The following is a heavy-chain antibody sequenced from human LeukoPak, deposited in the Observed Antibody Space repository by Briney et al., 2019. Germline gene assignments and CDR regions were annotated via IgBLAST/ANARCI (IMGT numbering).Heavy chain of an antibody. V-gene: IGHV3-48*02. CDR3: ARSTYCGGDCYPALGY. Sequence: GGSLRLSCAASGFTFSSYSMNWVRQAPGRGLEWVSYISGSNNTIYYADSVKGRFTISRDNAKNSLNLQMNSLRDEDTAVYYCARSTYCGGDCYPALGYWGQGTLVTVSS. J-gene: IGHJ4*02. CDR1: GFTFSSYS. D-gene: IGHD2-21*02. CDR2: ISGSNNTI.